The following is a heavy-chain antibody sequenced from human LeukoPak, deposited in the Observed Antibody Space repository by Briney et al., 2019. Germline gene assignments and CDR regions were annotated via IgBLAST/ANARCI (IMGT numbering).Heavy chain of an antibody. D-gene: IGHD6-19*01. CDR2: ISYDGSNK. CDR3: ARDPPRIAVAVQH. V-gene: IGHV3-30*04. J-gene: IGHJ1*01. Sequence: GGSLRLSCAASGFTFSSYAMHWVRQAPGKGLEWVAVISYDGSNKYYADSVKGRFTISRDNSKNTLYLQMNSLRAEDTAVYYCARDPPRIAVAVQHWGQGTLVTVSS. CDR1: GFTFSSYA.